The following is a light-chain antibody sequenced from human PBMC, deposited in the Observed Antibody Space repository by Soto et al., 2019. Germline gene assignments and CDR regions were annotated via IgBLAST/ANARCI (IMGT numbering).Light chain of an antibody. J-gene: IGLJ2*01. Sequence: SYELTQPTSVSLAPGQTARLTCGGSNMGSKTVHWYQQKPGQAPVVVISDDTDRPSGIPERFSGSNSRNTATLTIGRVEAGDEADYYCQVWDDSTDHRVVFGGGTKLTVL. CDR3: QVWDDSTDHRVV. V-gene: IGLV3-21*02. CDR1: NMGSKT. CDR2: DDT.